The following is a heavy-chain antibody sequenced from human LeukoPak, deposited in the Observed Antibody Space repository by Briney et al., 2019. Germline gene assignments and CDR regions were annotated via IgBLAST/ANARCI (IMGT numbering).Heavy chain of an antibody. J-gene: IGHJ4*02. CDR3: ASAPEGDY. V-gene: IGHV3-21*01. CDR1: GFTFSTHT. Sequence: PGGSLRLSCAASGFTFSTHTMNWVRQAPGKGLEWVSSISSSSNYVYYADSVKGRFTISRDNAKNSLYLQMNSLRAEDTAVYYCASAPEGDYWGQGTLVTVSS. CDR2: ISSSSNYV.